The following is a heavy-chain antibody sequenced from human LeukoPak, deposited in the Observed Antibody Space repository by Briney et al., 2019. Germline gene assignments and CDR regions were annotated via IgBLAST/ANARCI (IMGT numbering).Heavy chain of an antibody. Sequence: GGSLRLSCAASGFSYRSDGMSWVRQAPGKGLEWVSVIYSGGSTYYADSVKGRFTISRDNSKNTLYLQMNSLRAEDTAVYYCARDHPLHRRRSYGSGTPDYMDVWGKGTTVTISS. V-gene: IGHV3-66*01. CDR1: GFSYRSDG. J-gene: IGHJ6*03. CDR2: IYSGGST. D-gene: IGHD3-10*01. CDR3: ARDHPLHRRRSYGSGTPDYMDV.